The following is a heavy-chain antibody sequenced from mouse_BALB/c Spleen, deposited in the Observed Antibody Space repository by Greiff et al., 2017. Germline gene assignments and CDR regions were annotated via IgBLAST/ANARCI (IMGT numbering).Heavy chain of an antibody. Sequence: EVNLVESGGGLVKPGGSLKLSCAASGFTFSSYAMSWVRQTPEKRLEWVASISSGGSTYYPDSVKGRFTISRDNARNILYLQMSSLRSEDTAMYYCARGGGTTVVDWYFDVWGAGTTVTVSS. CDR2: ISSGGST. V-gene: IGHV5-6-5*01. D-gene: IGHD1-1*01. CDR3: ARGGGTTVVDWYFDV. J-gene: IGHJ1*01. CDR1: GFTFSSYA.